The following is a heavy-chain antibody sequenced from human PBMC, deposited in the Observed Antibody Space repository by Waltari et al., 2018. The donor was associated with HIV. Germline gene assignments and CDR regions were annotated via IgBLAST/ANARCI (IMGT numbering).Heavy chain of an antibody. D-gene: IGHD1-1*01. CDR3: ARHNLLGRIGRIDP. J-gene: IGHJ5*02. CDR2: ISHSGST. V-gene: IGHV4-39*01. CDR1: GDSVTSVNTL. Sequence: QLQLRDSGPGLVTPSETLSLTCSVSGDSVTSVNTLCACGRQPPGKGLEWVATISHSGSTYYNPSRKSRVTVSVDTSKNQFSLRLRSVTAADTAIYFCARHNLLGRIGRIDPWGQGILVTVSS.